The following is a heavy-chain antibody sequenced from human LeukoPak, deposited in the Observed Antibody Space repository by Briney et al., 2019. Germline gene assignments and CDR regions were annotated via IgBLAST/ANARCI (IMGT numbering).Heavy chain of an antibody. J-gene: IGHJ6*02. V-gene: IGHV3-7*01. D-gene: IGHD3-22*01. CDR3: ARETYYYDSSGYYFLFGYYYGMDV. Sequence: TGGSLRLSCAASGFTFSSYWMSWVRQAPGKGLEWVANIKQDGSEKYYVDSVKGRFTISRDNAKNSLYLQMNSLRAEDTAVYYCARETYYYDSSGYYFLFGYYYGMDVWGQGTTVTVSS. CDR2: IKQDGSEK. CDR1: GFTFSSYW.